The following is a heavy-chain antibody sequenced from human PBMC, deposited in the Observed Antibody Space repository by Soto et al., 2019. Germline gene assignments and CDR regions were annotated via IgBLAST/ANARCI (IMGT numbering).Heavy chain of an antibody. D-gene: IGHD5-18*01. CDR1: GGSVSSGDYY. V-gene: IGHV4-61*08. CDR3: ARIPVDTYMINWFDP. CDR2: IYYSGST. J-gene: IGHJ5*02. Sequence: KASETLSLTCTVSGGSVSSGDYYWSWIRQPPGKGLEWIGYIYYSGSTNYNPSLKSRVSISLDTSKNQFSLRLTFVTAADTAVYYCARIPVDTYMINWFDPWGQGTLVTVSS.